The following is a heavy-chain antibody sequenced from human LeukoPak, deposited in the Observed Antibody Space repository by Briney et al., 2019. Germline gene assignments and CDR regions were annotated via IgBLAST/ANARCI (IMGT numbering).Heavy chain of an antibody. CDR2: IYTSGST. CDR1: GGSISSGSYY. CDR3: ARDIVVVVAAKIQNWFDP. Sequence: PSQTLSLTCTVSGGSISSGSYYWSWIRQPAGKGLEWIGRIYTSGSTNYNPSLKSRVTISVDTSKNQFSLKLSSVTAADTAVYYCARDIVVVVAAKIQNWFDPWGQGTLVTVPS. J-gene: IGHJ5*02. V-gene: IGHV4-61*02. D-gene: IGHD2-15*01.